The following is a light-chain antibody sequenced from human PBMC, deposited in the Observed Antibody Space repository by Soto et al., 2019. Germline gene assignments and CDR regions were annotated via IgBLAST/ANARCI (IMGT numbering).Light chain of an antibody. J-gene: IGKJ1*01. Sequence: DIQMTQSPSSLSASVGDRVTISCQASQDVGKHLNWYQQKPGTAPKVLIYHASNLQSGVPSRFSGSGSGTEFTLTISSLQPDDFATYYCQQYNSYSFGQGTKVDIK. CDR1: QDVGKH. V-gene: IGKV1-16*01. CDR2: HAS. CDR3: QQYNSYS.